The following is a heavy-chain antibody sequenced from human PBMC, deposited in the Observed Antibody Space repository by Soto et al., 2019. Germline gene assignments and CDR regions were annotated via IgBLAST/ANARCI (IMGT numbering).Heavy chain of an antibody. D-gene: IGHD1-26*01. Sequence: EDQLVESGGGLVQPGGSLRLTCAVSGFSFRSDWMNWVRQAPGKGLEWVAHTNQDGSEKYYLDSVKGRFTIFRDNAKNSLYLQMNSLRAEGTAVYYCSGGVGDALWGQGTLVTVSS. V-gene: IGHV3-7*04. CDR1: GFSFRSDW. CDR3: SGGVGDAL. CDR2: TNQDGSEK. J-gene: IGHJ1*01.